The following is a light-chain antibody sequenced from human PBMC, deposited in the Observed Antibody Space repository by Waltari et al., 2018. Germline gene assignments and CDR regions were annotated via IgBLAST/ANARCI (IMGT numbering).Light chain of an antibody. V-gene: IGKV3-20*01. CDR1: QSVSRA. CDR2: AAS. Sequence: EIVLTQSPGTLSLSPVERATLSCRASQSVSRALAWYQQKPGQAPRRRIYAASTRATGVPDRFSGSGSGTDFSLTISRLDPEDFAVYYCQHYVNLPVTFGQGTKVEI. J-gene: IGKJ1*01. CDR3: QHYVNLPVT.